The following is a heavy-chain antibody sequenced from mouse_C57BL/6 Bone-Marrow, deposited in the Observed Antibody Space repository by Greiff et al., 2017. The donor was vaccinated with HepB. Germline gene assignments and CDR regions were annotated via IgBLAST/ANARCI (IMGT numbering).Heavy chain of an antibody. CDR3: ASFDYDRTWFAY. CDR2: IDPSDSYT. J-gene: IGHJ3*01. V-gene: IGHV1-69*01. Sequence: QVQLKESGAELVMPGASVKLSCKASGYTFTSYWMHWVKQRPGQGLEWIGEIDPSDSYTNYNQKFKGKSTLTVDKSSSTAYMQLSSLTSEDSAVYYCASFDYDRTWFAYWGQGTLVTVSA. CDR1: GYTFTSYW. D-gene: IGHD2-4*01.